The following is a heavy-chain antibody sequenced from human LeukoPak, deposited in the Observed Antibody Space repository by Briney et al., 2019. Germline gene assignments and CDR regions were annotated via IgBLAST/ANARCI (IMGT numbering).Heavy chain of an antibody. J-gene: IGHJ4*02. Sequence: GGYLRLSCAASGFTFSSHAMHWVRQAPGKGLDYVSGISSNGDSIYYAKSVKGRLTISRDNSKNTLYLQMGSLRAEDMAVYYCATGAYGPGFVDYWGQGTLVTVSS. D-gene: IGHD5-12*01. CDR2: ISSNGDSI. CDR3: ATGAYGPGFVDY. V-gene: IGHV3-64*01. CDR1: GFTFSSHA.